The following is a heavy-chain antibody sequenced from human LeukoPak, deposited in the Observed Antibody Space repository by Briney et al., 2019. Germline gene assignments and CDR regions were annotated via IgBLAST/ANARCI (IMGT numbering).Heavy chain of an antibody. V-gene: IGHV3-7*05. D-gene: IGHD2-15*01. CDR1: GFTFSSYS. CDR2: IKQDGGQK. Sequence: PGGSLRLSCAASGFTFSSYSMNWVRQAPGKGLEWVANIKQDGGQKNYVDSVKGRFTISRDNAKNSVYLQMNSLRAEDTAVYYCARDQRWFDYWGQGTLVTVSS. J-gene: IGHJ4*02. CDR3: ARDQRWFDY.